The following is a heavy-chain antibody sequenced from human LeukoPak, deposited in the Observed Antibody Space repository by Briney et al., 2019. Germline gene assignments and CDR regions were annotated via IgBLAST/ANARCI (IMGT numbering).Heavy chain of an antibody. Sequence: SETLSLTCAVYGGSFSGYYWSWIRQLPGKGLEGIGEINHSGSTNYNPSLKSRVTISVHTSKNQFSLKLSSVTAADTAVYYCARLHSWGVWYFDYWGQGTLVTVSS. D-gene: IGHD3-10*01. CDR2: INHSGST. J-gene: IGHJ4*02. CDR1: GGSFSGYY. V-gene: IGHV4-34*01. CDR3: ARLHSWGVWYFDY.